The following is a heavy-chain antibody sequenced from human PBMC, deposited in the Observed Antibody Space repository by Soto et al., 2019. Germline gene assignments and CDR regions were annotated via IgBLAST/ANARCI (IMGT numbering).Heavy chain of an antibody. Sequence: SLTCAVYGGSFSGYYWSWIRQPPGKGLEWIGEINHSGSTNYNPSLKSRVTISVDTSKNQFSLKLSSVTAADTAVYYCARLNGYISAFDIWGQGTMVTVSS. CDR3: ARLNGYISAFDI. J-gene: IGHJ3*02. CDR1: GGSFSGYY. V-gene: IGHV4-34*01. CDR2: INHSGST. D-gene: IGHD5-12*01.